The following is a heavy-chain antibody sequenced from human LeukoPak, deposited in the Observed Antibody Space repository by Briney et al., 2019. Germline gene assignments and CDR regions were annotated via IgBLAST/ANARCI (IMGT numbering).Heavy chain of an antibody. CDR1: GYIFTGYY. V-gene: IGHV1-2*02. CDR3: ASWADRNAPVAVFDY. CDR2: INFNSGGT. D-gene: IGHD2-21*01. Sequence: GASVKVSCKASGYIFTGYYMHWVRQAPGQGLEWMGWINFNSGGTNYAQKFQGRVTLTRDTSINTAYMELSRLKSDDTAVYYCASWADRNAPVAVFDYWGQGTLVAVSS. J-gene: IGHJ4*02.